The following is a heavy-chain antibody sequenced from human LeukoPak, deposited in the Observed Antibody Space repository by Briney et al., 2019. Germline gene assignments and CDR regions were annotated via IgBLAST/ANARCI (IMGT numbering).Heavy chain of an antibody. CDR3: ARESPYPIAAAGKEGLDY. J-gene: IGHJ4*02. Sequence: SETLSLTCTVSGGSISSSSYYWGWIRQPPGKGLEWIGSIYYSGSTYYNPSLKSRVTISVDTSKNQFSLKLSSVTAADTAVYYCARESPYPIAAAGKEGLDYWGQGTLVTVSS. V-gene: IGHV4-39*07. CDR2: IYYSGST. CDR1: GGSISSSSYY. D-gene: IGHD6-13*01.